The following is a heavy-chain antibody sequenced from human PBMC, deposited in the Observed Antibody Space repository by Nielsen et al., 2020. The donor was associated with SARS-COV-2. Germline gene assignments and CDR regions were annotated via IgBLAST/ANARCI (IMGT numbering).Heavy chain of an antibody. CDR1: GYTFTSYA. CDR2: INAGNGNT. D-gene: IGHD3-16*02. Sequence: ASVKVSCKASGYTFTSYAMHWVRQAPGQRLEWMGWINAGNGNTKYSQKFQGRVTITRDTSASTAYMELSSLRSEDTAVYYCARVRYSRDAFDIWGQGTMVTVSS. J-gene: IGHJ3*02. V-gene: IGHV1-3*01. CDR3: ARVRYSRDAFDI.